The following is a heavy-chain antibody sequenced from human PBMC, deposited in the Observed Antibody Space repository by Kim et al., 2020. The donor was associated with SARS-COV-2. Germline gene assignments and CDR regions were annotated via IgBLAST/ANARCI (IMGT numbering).Heavy chain of an antibody. Sequence: SVKVSCKASGGTFSSYAISWVRQAPGQGLEWMGGIIPIFGKANYAQKFQGRVTITADESTSTAYMELSSLRSEDTAVYYCAREHTAMGQTHLDHWGQGTLVTVSS. CDR1: GGTFSSYA. V-gene: IGHV1-69*13. J-gene: IGHJ4*02. CDR3: AREHTAMGQTHLDH. CDR2: IIPIFGKA. D-gene: IGHD5-18*01.